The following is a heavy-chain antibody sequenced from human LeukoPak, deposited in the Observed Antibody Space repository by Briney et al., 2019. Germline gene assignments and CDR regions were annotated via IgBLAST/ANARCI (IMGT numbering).Heavy chain of an antibody. D-gene: IGHD5-24*01. V-gene: IGHV1-18*01. J-gene: IGHJ4*02. CDR2: ISTYNGNT. CDR1: GYTFNSHG. Sequence: VKVSCKASGYTFNSHGITWVRQAPGQGLEWMGWISTYNGNTNYAQKLQGRVTMTTDTSTSTAYMELRSLRSDDTAVYYCARGDPPHLPPYYFDYWGQGTQVTVSS. CDR3: ARGDPPHLPPYYFDY.